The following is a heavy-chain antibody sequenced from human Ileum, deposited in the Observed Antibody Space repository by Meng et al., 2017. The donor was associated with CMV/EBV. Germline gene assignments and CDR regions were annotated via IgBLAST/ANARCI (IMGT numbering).Heavy chain of an antibody. CDR1: GFSVSTNY. V-gene: IGHV3-53*01. CDR3: ARACRQVSNCYLDS. D-gene: IGHD4-11*01. J-gene: IGHJ4*02. CDR2: IRGDDST. Sequence: GESLKISCAASGFSVSTNYMSWVRQAPGKGLEWVSFIRGDDSTSYTDSVQGRFTISRDNSKNTVYLQMNSLRAEDTAVYYCARACRQVSNCYLDSWGQGIQVTVS.